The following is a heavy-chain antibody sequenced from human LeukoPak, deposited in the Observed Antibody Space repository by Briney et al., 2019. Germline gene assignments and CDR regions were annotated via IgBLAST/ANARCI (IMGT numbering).Heavy chain of an antibody. J-gene: IGHJ4*02. CDR3: AGHHPRNTVDF. CDR1: GGSIGSYY. Sequence: SETLSLTCTVSGGSIGSYYWSWIRQPPGKGLEWIAYISDIGSINYNPSLKSRVTISLDTSKNQFSLKLSSVTAADTAVYYCAGHHPRNTVDFWGQGTLVTVSS. CDR2: ISDIGSI. V-gene: IGHV4-59*08. D-gene: IGHD2/OR15-2a*01.